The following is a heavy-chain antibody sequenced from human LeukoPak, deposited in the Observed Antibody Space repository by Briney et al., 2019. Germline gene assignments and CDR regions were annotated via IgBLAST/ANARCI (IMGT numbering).Heavy chain of an antibody. D-gene: IGHD5-24*01. CDR2: IVPMFDTT. J-gene: IGHJ5*02. CDR1: GGTFNTYA. CDR3: ARDNSVRDEAWWFNP. Sequence: ASVKVSCKASGGTFNTYAITWVRQAPGQGLEWLGGIVPMFDTTNYGQKFQGRLTITADPSTSTAYMELSSLRSGDTAVYYCARDNSVRDEAWWFNPWGQGTLVTVSS. V-gene: IGHV1-69*13.